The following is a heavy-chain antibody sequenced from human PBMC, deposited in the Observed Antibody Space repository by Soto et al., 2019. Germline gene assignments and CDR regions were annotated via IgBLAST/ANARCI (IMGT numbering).Heavy chain of an antibody. V-gene: IGHV3-30-3*01. CDR3: ARDNREGAQYCGGDCYSCHFDY. CDR2: ISYDGSNK. CDR1: GFTFSSYA. D-gene: IGHD2-21*02. Sequence: QVQLVESGGGVVQPGRSLRLSCAASGFTFSSYAMHWVRQAPGKGLEWVAVISYDGSNKYYADSVKGRFTISRDNSKNTLYLQMNSLRAEDTAVYYCARDNREGAQYCGGDCYSCHFDYWGQGTLVTVSS. J-gene: IGHJ4*02.